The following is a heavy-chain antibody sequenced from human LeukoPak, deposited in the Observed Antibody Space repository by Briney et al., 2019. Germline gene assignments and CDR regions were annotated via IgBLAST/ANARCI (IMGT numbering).Heavy chain of an antibody. Sequence: SETLSLTCTVSGGSISSSSYYWGWIRQPPGKGLEWIGSIYYSGSTYYNPSLKSRVTISVDTSKNQFSLKLSSVTAADTAVYYCARLGDIVVVPAAQGYAFDIWGQGTMVTVSS. J-gene: IGHJ3*02. D-gene: IGHD2-2*01. CDR3: ARLGDIVVVPAAQGYAFDI. CDR1: GGSISSSSYY. V-gene: IGHV4-39*01. CDR2: IYYSGST.